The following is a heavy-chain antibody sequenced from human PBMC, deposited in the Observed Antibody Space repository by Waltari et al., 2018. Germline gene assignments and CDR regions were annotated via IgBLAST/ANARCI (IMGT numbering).Heavy chain of an antibody. J-gene: IGHJ4*02. CDR1: GASISSPY. CDR2: ISDSGSS. CDR3: ARLSRSSVSPKFDF. V-gene: IGHV4-59*11. Sequence: VQLQESGSRLVKPSGTLSLTCTVSGASISSPYWSWIRQPPGGGLECIGCISDSGSSNYSPSLKTRVTMSVDASKNQFSLNLKSLTPADTAVYYCARLSRSSVSPKFDFWGQGTLVTV. D-gene: IGHD3-22*01.